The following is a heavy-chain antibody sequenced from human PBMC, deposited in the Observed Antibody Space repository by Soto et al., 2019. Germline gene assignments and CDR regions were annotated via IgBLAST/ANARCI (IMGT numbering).Heavy chain of an antibody. CDR1: GYTFTSYA. CDR3: ARSALTVVTIDY. V-gene: IGHV1-69*04. CDR2: IIPILGIA. D-gene: IGHD2-15*01. Sequence: SVKVSCKASGYTFTSYAISWVRQAPGQGLEWMGRIIPILGIANYAQKFQGRVTITADKSTSTAYMELSSLRSEDTAVYYCARSALTVVTIDYWGQGTLVTVSS. J-gene: IGHJ4*02.